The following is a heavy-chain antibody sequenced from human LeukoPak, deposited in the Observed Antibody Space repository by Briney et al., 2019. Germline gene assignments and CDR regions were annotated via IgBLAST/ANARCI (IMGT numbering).Heavy chain of an antibody. D-gene: IGHD3-22*01. CDR3: ARGLRGYYDLLDP. Sequence: PSQTLSLTCSVSGGSISSGGYYWSWIRQHPGKGLEWIGDIYNSGSTNYNPSLESRVLISADTPKNQFSLKLSSVTAADTAVYYCARGLRGYYDLLDPWGQGTLVTVSS. V-gene: IGHV4-31*03. J-gene: IGHJ5*02. CDR1: GGSISSGGYY. CDR2: IYNSGST.